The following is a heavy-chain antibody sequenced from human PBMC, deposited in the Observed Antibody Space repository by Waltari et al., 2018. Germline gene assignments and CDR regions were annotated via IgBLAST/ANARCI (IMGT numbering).Heavy chain of an antibody. D-gene: IGHD3-10*01. J-gene: IGHJ6*02. Sequence: EVKMPGSSVKVSCKASGGTFSSYAISWVRQALGQGLEWMGRIIPIFGTANYAQKFQGRVTITADKSTSTAYMELSSLRSEDTAVYYCARQLYGSGSSLTLDVWGQGTTVTVSS. CDR2: IIPIFGTA. V-gene: IGHV1-69*06. CDR3: ARQLYGSGSSLTLDV. CDR1: GGTFSSYA.